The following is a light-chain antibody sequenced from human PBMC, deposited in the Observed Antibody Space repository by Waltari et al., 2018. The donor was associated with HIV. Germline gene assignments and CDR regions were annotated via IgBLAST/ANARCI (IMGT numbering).Light chain of an antibody. CDR2: SNN. CDR3: AAWDGSLNGRVV. CDR1: SSNIGSNT. J-gene: IGLJ2*01. V-gene: IGLV1-44*01. Sequence: QSVLTQPPSASGTPGQRVTISCSGSSSNIGSNTVNWYQQHPGTAPKLLIYSNNQRPSGVPDRFSGSKSGTSASLAISGLQSEDEADYYCAAWDGSLNGRVVFGGGTKLTVL.